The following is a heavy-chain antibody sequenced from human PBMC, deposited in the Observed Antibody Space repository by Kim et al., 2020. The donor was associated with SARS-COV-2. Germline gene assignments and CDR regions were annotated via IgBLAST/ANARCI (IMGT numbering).Heavy chain of an antibody. CDR2: ISAYNGNT. CDR1: GYTFTSYG. V-gene: IGHV1-18*01. D-gene: IGHD2-2*01. Sequence: ASVKVSCKASGYTFTSYGISWVRQAPGQGLEWMGWISAYNGNTNYAQKLQGRVTMTTDTSTSTAYMELRSLRSDDTAVYYCARSIVVVPAGGNGSLYYYYYGMDVWGQGTTVTVSS. CDR3: ARSIVVVPAGGNGSLYYYYYGMDV. J-gene: IGHJ6*02.